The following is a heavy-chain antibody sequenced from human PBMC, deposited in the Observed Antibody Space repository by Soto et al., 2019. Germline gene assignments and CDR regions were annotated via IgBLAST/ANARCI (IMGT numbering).Heavy chain of an antibody. CDR2: VKQGGSEK. CDR1: GFTLSSYW. CDR3: ARGSGYSYAFDI. J-gene: IGHJ3*02. D-gene: IGHD5-18*01. Sequence: PGGSLRLSCAVSGFTLSSYWMSWVRQAPGKGLEWVANVKQGGSEKYYVDSVKGRFTISRDDAKNSLYLQMNSLRAEDTAVYYCARGSGYSYAFDIWGQGTMVT. V-gene: IGHV3-7*01.